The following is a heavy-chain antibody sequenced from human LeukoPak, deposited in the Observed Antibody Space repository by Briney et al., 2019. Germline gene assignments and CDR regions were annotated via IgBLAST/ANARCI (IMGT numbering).Heavy chain of an antibody. V-gene: IGHV4-34*01. CDR1: GGSFSGYY. D-gene: IGHD3-3*01. J-gene: IGHJ3*02. CDR3: ARAVWSGLERAFDI. Sequence: PSETLSLTCAVYGGSFSGYYWSWIRQPPGKGLEWIGEINHSGSTNYNPSLKSRVTISVDTSKNQFSLKLSSVTAADTAVYYCARAVWSGLERAFDIWGQGTMVTVSS. CDR2: INHSGST.